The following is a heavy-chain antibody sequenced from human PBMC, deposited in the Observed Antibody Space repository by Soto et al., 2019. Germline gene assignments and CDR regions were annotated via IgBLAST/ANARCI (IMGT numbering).Heavy chain of an antibody. D-gene: IGHD3-10*01. J-gene: IGHJ6*02. CDR3: ARGDMVRGVIQIYYYYGMDV. Sequence: GASVKVSCKASGYTFTSYDINWVRQATVQGLEWMGWMNPNSGNTGYAQKFQGRVTMTRNTSISTAYMELSSLRSEDTAVYYCARGDMVRGVIQIYYYYGMDVWGQGTTVTVSS. CDR2: MNPNSGNT. V-gene: IGHV1-8*01. CDR1: GYTFTSYD.